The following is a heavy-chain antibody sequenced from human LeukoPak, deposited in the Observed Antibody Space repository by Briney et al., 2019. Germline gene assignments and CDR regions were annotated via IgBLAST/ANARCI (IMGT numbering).Heavy chain of an antibody. V-gene: IGHV4-4*07. D-gene: IGHD5-24*01. Sequence: PSETLSLTCTVSGGSISSYYWSWIRQPAGKGLEWIGHIYTSGSTNYNPSLKSRVTMSVDTSKNQFSLKLSSVTAADTAVYYCARGFGLERGYYYYMDVWGKGTTVTVSS. J-gene: IGHJ6*03. CDR3: ARGFGLERGYYYYMDV. CDR1: GGSISSYY. CDR2: IYTSGST.